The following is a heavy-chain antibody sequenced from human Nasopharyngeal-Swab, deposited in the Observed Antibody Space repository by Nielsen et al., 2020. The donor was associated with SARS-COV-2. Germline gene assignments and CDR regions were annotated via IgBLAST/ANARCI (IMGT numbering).Heavy chain of an antibody. J-gene: IGHJ4*02. CDR3: AKGARFGELLPDYFDY. CDR1: GFTFDDYA. D-gene: IGHD3-10*01. CDR2: ISWNSGSI. V-gene: IGHV3-9*01. Sequence: SLKISCAASGFTFDDYAMHWVRQAPGKGLEWVSGISWNSGSIGYADSVKGRFTISRDNAKNSLYLQMNSLRAEDTALYYCAKGARFGELLPDYFDYWGQGTLVTVSS.